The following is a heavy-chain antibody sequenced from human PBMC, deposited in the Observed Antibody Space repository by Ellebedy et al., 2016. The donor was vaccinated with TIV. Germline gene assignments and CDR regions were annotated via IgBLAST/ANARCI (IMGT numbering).Heavy chain of an antibody. J-gene: IGHJ5*02. CDR3: ARMLIYNASFGWFDP. D-gene: IGHD1-1*01. CDR1: GGSFSGYF. V-gene: IGHV4-59*01. Sequence: MPSETLSLTCTVSGGSFSGYFWGWLRQPPGQGLQWIAYVHPTGTTNFLPSLKSRVTISLDTSKSQFSLKMTSVTAAATAIYCCARMLIYNASFGWFDPWGQGTLVAVSS. CDR2: VHPTGTT.